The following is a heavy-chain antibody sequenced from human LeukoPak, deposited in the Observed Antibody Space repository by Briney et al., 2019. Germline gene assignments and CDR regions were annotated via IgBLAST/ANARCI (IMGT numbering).Heavy chain of an antibody. CDR1: GFSLSRYS. J-gene: IGHJ3*02. CDR2: ISSNISSYI. V-gene: IGHV3-21*01. Sequence: PGGSLRLSCAASGFSLSRYSMNWVRQAPGKGLEWVSSISSNISSYIYYADSVKGRITISRDNAKNSLYLQMNSLRAEDTAVYYCAREGSGSYSTEAFDIWGQGTMVTVSS. D-gene: IGHD1-26*01. CDR3: AREGSGSYSTEAFDI.